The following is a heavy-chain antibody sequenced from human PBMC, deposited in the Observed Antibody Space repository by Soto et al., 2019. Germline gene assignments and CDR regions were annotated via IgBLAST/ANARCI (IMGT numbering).Heavy chain of an antibody. V-gene: IGHV3-53*01. CDR2: IYSGGST. D-gene: IGHD3-3*01. CDR1: GFTVSSNY. J-gene: IGHJ4*02. Sequence: GGSLRLSCADSGFTVSSNYMSWVRQAPGKGLEWVSVIYSGGSTYYADSVKGRFTISRDNSKNTLYLQMNSLRAEDTAVYYCARGTTPIVRFLEWLTFDYWGQGTLVTVSS. CDR3: ARGTTPIVRFLEWLTFDY.